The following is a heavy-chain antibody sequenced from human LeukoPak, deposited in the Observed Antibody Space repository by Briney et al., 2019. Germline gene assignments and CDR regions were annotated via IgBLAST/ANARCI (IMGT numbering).Heavy chain of an antibody. J-gene: IGHJ4*02. CDR2: IRHDGSNK. Sequence: GGSLLLSCAASGFIFSSYGMHWVRQAPGKGLEWVAFIRHDGSNKYYADSVKGRFTISRDNSKNTLYLQMNSLRAEDTAVYYCAKDFDGYGYGTLDYWGQGTQVTVSS. CDR3: AKDFDGYGYGTLDY. CDR1: GFIFSSYG. D-gene: IGHD5-18*01. V-gene: IGHV3-30*02.